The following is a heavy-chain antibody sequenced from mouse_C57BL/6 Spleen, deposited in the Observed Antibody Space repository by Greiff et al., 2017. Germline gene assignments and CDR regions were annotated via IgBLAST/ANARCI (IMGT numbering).Heavy chain of an antibody. CDR2: IHPSDSDT. D-gene: IGHD3-2*02. CDR3: AILAQATLYYYAMDY. Sequence: VQLQQPGAELVKPGASVKVSCKASGYTFTSYWMHWVKQRPGQGLEWIGRIHPSDSDTTYNQKFKGKATLTVDKSSSTAYMQLISLTSEDSAVYYCAILAQATLYYYAMDYWGQGTSVTVSS. V-gene: IGHV1-74*01. CDR1: GYTFTSYW. J-gene: IGHJ4*01.